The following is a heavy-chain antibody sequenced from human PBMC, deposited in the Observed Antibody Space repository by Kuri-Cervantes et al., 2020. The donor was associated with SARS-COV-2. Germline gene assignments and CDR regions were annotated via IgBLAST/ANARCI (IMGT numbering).Heavy chain of an antibody. CDR2: ISSSSSYI. CDR3: TTLIDY. J-gene: IGHJ4*02. Sequence: GESLKISCAASGFTFSSYSMNWVRQAPGKGLEWVSSISSSSSYIYYADSVKGRFTVSRDNAKNSLYLQMNSLKTEGTAVYYCTTLIDYWGQGALVTVSS. V-gene: IGHV3-21*04. CDR1: GFTFSSYS.